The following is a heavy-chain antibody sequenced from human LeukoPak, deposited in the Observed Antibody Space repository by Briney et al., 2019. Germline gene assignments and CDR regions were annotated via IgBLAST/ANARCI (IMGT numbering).Heavy chain of an antibody. CDR3: ARAYYDFWSGPKMNMDV. CDR2: LIHIFGTA. D-gene: IGHD3-3*01. Sequence: ASVKVSCEASRGTFSSYAISWVRQAPGQGLEWMGGLIHIFGTANYAKKFQGRVTITTDESTSTAYMELSSLRSEDAAVYYCARAYYDFWSGPKMNMDVWGKGTTVTVSS. V-gene: IGHV1-69*05. CDR1: RGTFSSYA. J-gene: IGHJ6*03.